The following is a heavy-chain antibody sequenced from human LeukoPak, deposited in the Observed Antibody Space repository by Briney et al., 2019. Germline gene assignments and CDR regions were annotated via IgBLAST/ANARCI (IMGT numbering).Heavy chain of an antibody. CDR1: GFTFDDYA. CDR2: ISGDGGST. V-gene: IGHV3-43*02. CDR3: AKGHTDYGTGFDL. J-gene: IGHJ4*02. D-gene: IGHD4-17*01. Sequence: GGSLRLSCAASGFTFDDYAMHWVRQAPGKGLEWVSLISGDGGSTYYADSVKGRFTISRDNSKNTLFLQMNSLRVDDTAVYYCAKGHTDYGTGFDLWGQGTLVIVSS.